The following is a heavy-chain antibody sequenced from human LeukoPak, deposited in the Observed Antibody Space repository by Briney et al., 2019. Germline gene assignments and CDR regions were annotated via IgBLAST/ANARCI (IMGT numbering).Heavy chain of an antibody. J-gene: IGHJ5*02. D-gene: IGHD3-10*01. CDR2: IYYTGST. V-gene: IGHV4-39*01. CDR1: GGSVTSGGFY. Sequence: SETLSLTCSVSGGSVTSGGFYWCWLRQPPGKGPEWIATIYYTGSTYYNPSLNSRVTVSIDTSKNQFSPRLTSVTATDTAVYHCARHSGSGSLSRPFDPWGQGTLVTVSS. CDR3: ARHSGSGSLSRPFDP.